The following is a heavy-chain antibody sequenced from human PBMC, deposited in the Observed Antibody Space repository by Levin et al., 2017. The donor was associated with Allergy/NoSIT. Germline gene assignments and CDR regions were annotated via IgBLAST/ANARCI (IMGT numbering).Heavy chain of an antibody. CDR2: IYYSGST. D-gene: IGHD1-1*01. J-gene: IGHJ4*02. Sequence: SETLSLTCTVSGGSISSYSWSWIRQPPGRGLEWIGYIYYSGSTNYNPSLKRRVTISVDTSKNHFSLKLSSVTAADTAVYYCARHSHWNAHFDYWGQGTLVTVSS. V-gene: IGHV4-59*08. CDR3: ARHSHWNAHFDY. CDR1: GGSISSYS.